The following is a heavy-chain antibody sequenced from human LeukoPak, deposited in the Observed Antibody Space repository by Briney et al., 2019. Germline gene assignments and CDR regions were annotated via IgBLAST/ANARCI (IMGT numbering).Heavy chain of an antibody. Sequence: GRSLRLPCAASGFTFNNNDMYWVRQAPGKGLEWVALISYDGSNKYYADSVKGRFTISRDNSKNTPYLQMNSLRSEDTAVYYCARGLSWGWGQGTLVTVSS. V-gene: IGHV3-30-3*01. CDR3: ARGLSWG. J-gene: IGHJ4*02. CDR1: GFTFNNND. D-gene: IGHD3-16*01. CDR2: ISYDGSNK.